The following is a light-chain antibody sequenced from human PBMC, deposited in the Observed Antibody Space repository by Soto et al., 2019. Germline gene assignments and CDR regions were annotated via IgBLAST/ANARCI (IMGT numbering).Light chain of an antibody. CDR3: QQRSNWPPTWT. CDR2: DAS. CDR1: QSVSSY. V-gene: IGKV3-11*01. J-gene: IGKJ1*01. Sequence: EIVLTQSPPTLSLSPGERATLSCRASQSVSSYLAWYQQKPGQAPRLLIYDASKRATGFPARFSGSGSGTAFTLTISSLEPEDFAVYYCQQRSNWPPTWTFGQGTRVDIK.